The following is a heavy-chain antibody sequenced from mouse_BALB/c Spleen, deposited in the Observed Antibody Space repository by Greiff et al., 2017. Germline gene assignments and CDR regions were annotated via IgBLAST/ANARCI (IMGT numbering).Heavy chain of an antibody. CDR3: AILPLRYAMDY. J-gene: IGHJ4*01. Sequence: QVQLQQSGAELMKPGASVKISCKATGYTFSSYWIEWVKQRPGHGLEWIGEILPGSGSTNYNEKFKGEATFTADTSSNTAYMQLSSLTSEDSAVYYCAILPLRYAMDYWGQGTSVTVSS. CDR2: ILPGSGST. V-gene: IGHV1-9*01. D-gene: IGHD1-1*01. CDR1: GYTFSSYW.